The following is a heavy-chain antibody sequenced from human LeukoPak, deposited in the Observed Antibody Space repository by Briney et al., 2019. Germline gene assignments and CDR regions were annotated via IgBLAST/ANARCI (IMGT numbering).Heavy chain of an antibody. V-gene: IGHV3-7*01. CDR3: AILRGGNY. J-gene: IGHJ4*02. Sequence: PGGSLRLSCAASGITSSSYLMTWVRQAPGKGLEWVANIKQDGSDKYYVDSVKGRFTISRDNAQSSLHLQMNSLRVEDTAVYYCAILRGGNYWGQGALVTVSS. CDR2: IKQDGSDK. CDR1: GITSSSYL. D-gene: IGHD3-10*01.